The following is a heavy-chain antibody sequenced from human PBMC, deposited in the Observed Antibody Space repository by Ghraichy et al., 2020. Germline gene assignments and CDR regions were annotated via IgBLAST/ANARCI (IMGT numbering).Heavy chain of an antibody. CDR3: ARRVHGYAENWFDP. Sequence: SETLSLTCTVSGSSFSSDYSWTWLRQPPGKGLEWIGYISSSGSTNYNPSLKRRVTMSVDTSKNHFSLRLTSVTAADTAVYYCARRVHGYAENWFDPCGQGTLVTVSS. CDR2: ISSSGST. J-gene: IGHJ5*02. D-gene: IGHD5-12*01. V-gene: IGHV4-59*08. CDR1: GSSFSSDYS.